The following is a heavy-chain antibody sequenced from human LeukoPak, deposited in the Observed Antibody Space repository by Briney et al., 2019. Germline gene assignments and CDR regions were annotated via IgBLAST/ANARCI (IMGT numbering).Heavy chain of an antibody. J-gene: IGHJ4*02. V-gene: IGHV1-2*02. Sequence: ASVKVSCKASGYSFTDYFIHWVRQAPGQGLEWMGWINPNNGGTNYAQKFQGRVTMTRDTSISTAYMELTSLTSDDTAVYFCARGGGGLAYWGPGTLVTVSS. D-gene: IGHD2-15*01. CDR1: GYSFTDYF. CDR2: INPNNGGT. CDR3: ARGGGGLAY.